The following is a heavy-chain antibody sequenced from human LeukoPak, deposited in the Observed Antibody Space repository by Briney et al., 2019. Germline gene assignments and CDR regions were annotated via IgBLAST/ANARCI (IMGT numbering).Heavy chain of an antibody. Sequence: GRSLRLSCVVSGFSFGTYSMHWARQVPGKGLEWVAVIWYDGSNEDYADSVKGRFTISRDNSKNTLYLQVNSLRAEDTAVYYCAREMAVWGQGALVTVSS. CDR2: IWYDGSNE. D-gene: IGHD2-8*01. V-gene: IGHV3-33*01. CDR1: GFSFGTYS. J-gene: IGHJ4*02. CDR3: AREMAV.